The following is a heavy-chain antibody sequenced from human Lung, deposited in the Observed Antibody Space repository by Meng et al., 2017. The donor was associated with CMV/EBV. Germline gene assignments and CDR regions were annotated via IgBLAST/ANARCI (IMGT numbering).Heavy chain of an antibody. V-gene: IGHV4-34*01. Sequence: RSFSGYYWSWIRQPPGKGLEWIGEINHSGSTNYNPSLKSRVTISVDTSKNQFSLKLSSVTAADTAVYYCARVGGYCSSTSCDNWFDPWGQGTLVTVSS. J-gene: IGHJ5*02. CDR2: INHSGST. CDR1: RSFSGYY. D-gene: IGHD2-2*01. CDR3: ARVGGYCSSTSCDNWFDP.